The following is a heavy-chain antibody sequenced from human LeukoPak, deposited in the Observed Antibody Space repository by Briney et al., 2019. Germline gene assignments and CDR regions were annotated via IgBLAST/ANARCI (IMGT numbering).Heavy chain of an antibody. J-gene: IGHJ4*02. CDR1: GFTVSSNY. CDR2: IYSGGNT. CDR3: ARRGDGGRSFDY. D-gene: IGHD4-23*01. V-gene: IGHV3-53*01. Sequence: PGGSLRLSCAASGFTVSSNYLSWVRQAPGKGLECVSVIYSGGNTHYADSVKGRFTISRDNSKNTLFLQMNSLRAEDTAVYYCARRGDGGRSFDYWGQGTLVTVSS.